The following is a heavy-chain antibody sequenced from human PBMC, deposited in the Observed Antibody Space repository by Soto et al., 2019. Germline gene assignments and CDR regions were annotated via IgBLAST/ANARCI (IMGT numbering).Heavy chain of an antibody. D-gene: IGHD3-10*01. J-gene: IGHJ6*03. Sequence: SETLSLTCTVSGGSISSGGYYWSWIRQHPGKGLEWIGYIYYSGSTYYNPSLKSRVTISVDTSKNQFSLKLSSVTAADTAVYYCARDLSGITMVRGVTGPYYYYMDVWGKGTTVTVSS. V-gene: IGHV4-31*03. CDR1: GGSISSGGYY. CDR3: ARDLSGITMVRGVTGPYYYYMDV. CDR2: IYYSGST.